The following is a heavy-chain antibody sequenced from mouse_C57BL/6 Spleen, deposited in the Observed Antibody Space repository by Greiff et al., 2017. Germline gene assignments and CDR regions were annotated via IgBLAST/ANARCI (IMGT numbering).Heavy chain of an antibody. CDR3: AKGNYYGSSYGAMDY. J-gene: IGHJ4*01. CDR1: GFTFSDYG. CDR2: ISSGSSTI. Sequence: EVMLVESGGGLVKPGGSLKLSCAASGFTFSDYGMHWVRQAPEKGLEWVAYISSGSSTIYYADTVKGRFPISRDNAKNTLFLQMTSLRSEDTAMYYCAKGNYYGSSYGAMDYWGQGTSVTVSS. V-gene: IGHV5-17*01. D-gene: IGHD1-1*01.